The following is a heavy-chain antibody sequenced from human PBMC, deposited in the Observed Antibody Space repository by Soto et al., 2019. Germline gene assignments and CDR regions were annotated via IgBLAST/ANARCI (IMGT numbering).Heavy chain of an antibody. D-gene: IGHD6-13*01. Sequence: QVQLVESGGGVVQPGRSLRLSCAASGFTFSSYGMNWVRQAPGKGLEWVAVISYDGSNKYYADSVKGRFTISRDSSKNMLYLQMNSLRAEATVVYYCAKEDSSSWHYYYGMDVWGQGTTVTVSS. J-gene: IGHJ6*02. CDR2: ISYDGSNK. CDR1: GFTFSSYG. V-gene: IGHV3-30*18. CDR3: AKEDSSSWHYYYGMDV.